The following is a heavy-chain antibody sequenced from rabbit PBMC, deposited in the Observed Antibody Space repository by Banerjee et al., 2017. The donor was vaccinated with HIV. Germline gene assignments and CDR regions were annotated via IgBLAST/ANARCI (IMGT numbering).Heavy chain of an antibody. Sequence: QSLEESGGDLVKPGASLTLTCTASGLSLSSNAMYWVRQAPGKGLEWIGHINTGSSGSTYYASWAKGRFTISKTSSTTVTLQMTSLTAADTATYFCARDLAGVIGWNFNLWGPGTLVTVS. V-gene: IGHV1S40*01. CDR2: INTGSSGST. CDR3: ARDLAGVIGWNFNL. CDR1: GLSLSSNA. D-gene: IGHD4-1*01. J-gene: IGHJ4*01.